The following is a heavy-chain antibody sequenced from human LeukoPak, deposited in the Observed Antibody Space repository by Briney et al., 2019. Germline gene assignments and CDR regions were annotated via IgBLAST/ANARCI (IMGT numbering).Heavy chain of an antibody. V-gene: IGHV4-39*07. Sequence: PSETLSLTCAVSGGSISSGGYYWSWIRQPPGKGPEWIGEINHSGSTNYNPSLKSRVTISVDTSKNQFSLKLSSVTAADTAVYYCARRVDGYNYGYFDYWGQGTLVTVSS. D-gene: IGHD5-12*01. J-gene: IGHJ4*02. CDR3: ARRVDGYNYGYFDY. CDR1: GGSISSGGYY. CDR2: INHSGST.